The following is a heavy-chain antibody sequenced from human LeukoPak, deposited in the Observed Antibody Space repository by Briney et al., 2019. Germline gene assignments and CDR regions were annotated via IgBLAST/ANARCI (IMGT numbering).Heavy chain of an antibody. D-gene: IGHD4-17*01. Sequence: SETLSLNCTVSGGSISSYYWSWIRQPPGKGLEWIGYIYYSGSTNYNPSLKSRVTISVDTSKNQFSLKLSSVTAADTAVYYCARDGDYGDFDYRGQGTLVTVSS. V-gene: IGHV4-59*01. J-gene: IGHJ4*02. CDR2: IYYSGST. CDR3: ARDGDYGDFDY. CDR1: GGSISSYY.